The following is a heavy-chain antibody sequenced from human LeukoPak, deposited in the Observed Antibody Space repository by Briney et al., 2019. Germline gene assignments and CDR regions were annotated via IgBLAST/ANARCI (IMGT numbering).Heavy chain of an antibody. CDR2: IYSSGTT. V-gene: IGHV4-61*02. Sequence: SETLSLTCTVSGGSINSGNNYWSWIRQPAGKGLEWIGRIYSSGTTTYNPSLKSRVTISVDTSKNQFSLQLNSVTPEDTAVYYCARAYLSVCYMDVWGKGTTVTVSS. D-gene: IGHD2/OR15-2a*01. J-gene: IGHJ6*03. CDR1: GGSINSGNNY. CDR3: ARAYLSVCYMDV.